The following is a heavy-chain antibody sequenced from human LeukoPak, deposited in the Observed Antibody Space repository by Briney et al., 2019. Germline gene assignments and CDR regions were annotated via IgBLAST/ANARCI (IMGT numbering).Heavy chain of an antibody. CDR2: ISSSGSYI. D-gene: IGHD1-26*01. V-gene: IGHV3-21*01. CDR3: ARDQLVGATMDAFDI. Sequence: PGGSLRLSCAASGFTFSSYSMNWVRQAPGKGLEWVSSISSSGSYIYYADSVKGRFTISRDNAKNSLYLQMNSLRAEDTAVYYCARDQLVGATMDAFDIWGQGTMVTVSS. J-gene: IGHJ3*02. CDR1: GFTFSSYS.